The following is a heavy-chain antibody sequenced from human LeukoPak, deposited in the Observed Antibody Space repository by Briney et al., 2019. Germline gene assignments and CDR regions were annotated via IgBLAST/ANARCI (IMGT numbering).Heavy chain of an antibody. CDR2: ISYDGSNK. V-gene: IGHV3-30*18. Sequence: PGGSLRLSCAASAFTFSDYGMHWVRQAPGKGLEWVAVISYDGSNKYYADSVKGRFTISRDNSKNTLYLQMNSLRAEDTAVYYCANLSNWGQGTLVTVSS. J-gene: IGHJ4*02. CDR3: ANLSN. CDR1: AFTFSDYG.